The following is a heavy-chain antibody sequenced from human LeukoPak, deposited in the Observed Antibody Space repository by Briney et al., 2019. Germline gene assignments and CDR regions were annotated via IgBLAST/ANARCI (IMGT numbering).Heavy chain of an antibody. J-gene: IGHJ5*02. CDR1: GFTFSSHW. CDR2: IKTDGSIT. CDR3: AREGSSSWYEADWFDP. V-gene: IGHV3-74*01. D-gene: IGHD6-13*01. Sequence: GGSLRLSCAASGFTFSSHWMHWVRQVPGKGLVWVSRIKTDGSITNYADSVKGRFTISRDNAKNTVYLQINTLRADDTAVYYCAREGSSSWYEADWFDPWGQGTLVTVSS.